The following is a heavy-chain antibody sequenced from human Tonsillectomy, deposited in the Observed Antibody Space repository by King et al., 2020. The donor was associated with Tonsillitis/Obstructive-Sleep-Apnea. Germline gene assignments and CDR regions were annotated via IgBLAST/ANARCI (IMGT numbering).Heavy chain of an antibody. CDR2: INAGNGNT. CDR1: GYTFTSYA. CDR3: ARDYGAGSSSLLSYFDY. D-gene: IGHD3-10*01. Sequence: GQLVQSGAEVKKPGASVRVSCKASGYTFTSYAIHWVRQAPGQRLEWMGWINAGNGNTNYSQRFQGRVTITRDKSASTTYMELSSLRSEDTAVYYCARDYGAGSSSLLSYFDYWGQGTLVTVSS. V-gene: IGHV1-3*01. J-gene: IGHJ4*02.